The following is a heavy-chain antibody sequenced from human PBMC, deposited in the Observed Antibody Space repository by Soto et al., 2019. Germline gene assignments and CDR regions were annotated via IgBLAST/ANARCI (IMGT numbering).Heavy chain of an antibody. CDR3: VRGPWLVGDVTSFDY. CDR2: IWNHGRED. CDR1: GFTFSTYG. D-gene: IGHD6-19*01. V-gene: IGHV3-33*01. J-gene: IGHJ4*02. Sequence: QVHLVESGGGVVQPGRSLRLSCAASGFTFSTYGMHWVRQAPGKGLEWVALIWNHGREDSYADSVKGRFTISRDNSKNILWLQMNSLRADDTAVYYCVRGPWLVGDVTSFDYWGQGSLVTVSS.